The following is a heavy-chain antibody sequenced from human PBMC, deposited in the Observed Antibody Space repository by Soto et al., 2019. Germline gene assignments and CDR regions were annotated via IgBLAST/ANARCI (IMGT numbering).Heavy chain of an antibody. CDR2: INPSGGST. CDR1: GYTFTSYY. J-gene: IGHJ6*02. D-gene: IGHD1-26*01. CDR3: ARVRRAGATGYYYYGMDV. Sequence: ASVKVSCKASGYTFTSYYMHWVRQAPGQGLEWMGTINPSGGSTSYAQKFQGRVTMTRDTSTSTVYMELSSLRSEDTAVYYCARVRRAGATGYYYYGMDVWGQGTTVTVSS. V-gene: IGHV1-46*01.